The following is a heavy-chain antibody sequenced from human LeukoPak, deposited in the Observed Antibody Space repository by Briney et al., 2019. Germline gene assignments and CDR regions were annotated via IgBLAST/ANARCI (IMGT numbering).Heavy chain of an antibody. D-gene: IGHD3-9*01. CDR2: INAGNGNT. Sequence: ASVKVSCKASGYTFTSYAMHWVRQAPGQRLEWMGWINAGNGNTKYSQKFQGRVTITRDTSASTAYMELSSLRPEDTAVYYCARVRKREYDIQPLFDYWGQGTLVTVSS. CDR1: GYTFTSYA. J-gene: IGHJ4*02. V-gene: IGHV1-3*01. CDR3: ARVRKREYDIQPLFDY.